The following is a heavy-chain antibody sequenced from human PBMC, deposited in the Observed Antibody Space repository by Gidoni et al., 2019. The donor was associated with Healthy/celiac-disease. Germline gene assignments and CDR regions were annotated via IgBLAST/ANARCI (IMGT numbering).Heavy chain of an antibody. Sequence: EVQLVESGGVVVQPGGSLRLSCAASGFTFDDYTMHWVRQAPGKGLEWVSIISWDGGSTYYADSVKGRFTISRDNSKNSLYLQMNSLRTEDTALYYCAKHIASHSGYYMDVWGKGTTVTVSS. D-gene: IGHD3-10*01. CDR3: AKHIASHSGYYMDV. V-gene: IGHV3-43*01. CDR1: GFTFDDYT. J-gene: IGHJ6*03. CDR2: ISWDGGST.